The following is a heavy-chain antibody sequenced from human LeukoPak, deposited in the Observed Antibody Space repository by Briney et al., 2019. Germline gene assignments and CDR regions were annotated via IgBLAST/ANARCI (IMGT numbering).Heavy chain of an antibody. CDR2: FSYSGST. CDR1: GASISSSSYY. Sequence: SETLSLTCSVSGASISSSSYYWGWIRQPPGKGLEWIWSFSYSGSTYYNSSLKIRVTISVDTSNNQFSLRLNSVTAADTAVYYCARIGLGSSEDYWGQGTLVTVSS. CDR3: ARIGLGSSEDY. V-gene: IGHV4-39*07. D-gene: IGHD2-2*01. J-gene: IGHJ4*02.